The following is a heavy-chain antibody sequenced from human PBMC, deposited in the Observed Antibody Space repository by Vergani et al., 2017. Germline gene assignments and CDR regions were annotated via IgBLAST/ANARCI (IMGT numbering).Heavy chain of an antibody. V-gene: IGHV4-39*01. Sequence: QLQLQESGPGLVKPSATLSLTCTVSGDSINSDNFYWHWIRQSADKGLEWIGRFYSSMSYDYNVSLKSRVTMSLNTSKNQFSLQLTSVTATDTAIYYCARHSTVEWLVKLGWIDPWGQGILVTVSS. CDR3: ARHSTVEWLVKLGWIDP. D-gene: IGHD6-19*01. CDR1: GDSINSDNFY. CDR2: FYSSMSY. J-gene: IGHJ5*02.